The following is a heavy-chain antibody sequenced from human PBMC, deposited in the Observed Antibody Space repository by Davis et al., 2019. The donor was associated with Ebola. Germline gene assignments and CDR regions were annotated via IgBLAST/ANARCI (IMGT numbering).Heavy chain of an antibody. J-gene: IGHJ4*02. CDR3: ARDTRSRIAVEGTDY. V-gene: IGHV3-74*01. Sequence: HTGGSLRLSCAASGFTFSSYWMHWVRQAPGKGLVWVSRINSDGSSTSYADSVKGRFTISRDNSKNTLYLQMNSLRAEDTAVYYCARDTRSRIAVEGTDYWGQGTLVTVSS. D-gene: IGHD6-19*01. CDR1: GFTFSSYW. CDR2: INSDGSST.